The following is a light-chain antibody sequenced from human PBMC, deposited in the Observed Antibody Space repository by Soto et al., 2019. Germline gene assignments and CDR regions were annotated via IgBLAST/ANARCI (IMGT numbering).Light chain of an antibody. V-gene: IGKV3-11*01. CDR2: DVS. CDR3: QQRSNWPLT. CDR1: QSVSSF. J-gene: IGKJ5*01. Sequence: EIVLTRSPATLSLSPGERATLSCRASQSVSSFLAWYQQKPGQAPRLLIYDVSNRATGIPARFSGSGSGTDFTLTISSLEPEDFAVYYCQQRSNWPLTFGQGTRLDTK.